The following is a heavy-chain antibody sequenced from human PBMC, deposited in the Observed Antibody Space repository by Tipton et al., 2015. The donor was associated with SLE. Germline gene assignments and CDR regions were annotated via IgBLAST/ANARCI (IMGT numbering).Heavy chain of an antibody. Sequence: TLSLTCAVYGGSFRDYSWTWIRQPPGKGLEWIGEMNPSGRTNYNPSLKSRVTISVDTSKNQFSLKLTSVTAADAAVYYCVRRCVKGLGYWSQGTLVIVSS. CDR2: MNPSGRT. V-gene: IGHV4-34*01. J-gene: IGHJ4*02. CDR3: VRRCVKGLGY. D-gene: IGHD3-16*01. CDR1: GGSFRDYS.